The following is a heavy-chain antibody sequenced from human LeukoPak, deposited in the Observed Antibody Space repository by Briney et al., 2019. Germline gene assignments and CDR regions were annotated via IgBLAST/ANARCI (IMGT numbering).Heavy chain of an antibody. Sequence: GGSLRLSCAASGFTFDDYAMHWVRQAPGKGLEWVSGISWNSGSIGYADSVKGRFTISRDIAKQSVFLQMNSLRAEHTAVYYCARLSAMVRGPEDIFYFEYWGLGTLVTVSS. V-gene: IGHV3-9*01. CDR1: GFTFDDYA. D-gene: IGHD3-10*01. CDR3: ARLSAMVRGPEDIFYFEY. J-gene: IGHJ4*02. CDR2: ISWNSGSI.